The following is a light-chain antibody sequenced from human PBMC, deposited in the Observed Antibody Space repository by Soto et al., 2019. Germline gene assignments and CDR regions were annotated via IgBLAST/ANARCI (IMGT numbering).Light chain of an antibody. Sequence: EIFLTQSPDTLSLSPGERATLTCRASQSVTNYIAWYQQRPGQAPRLLIYDASNRATGVPARFSGSGSGTDFTLTISDIETPDSGIYYCQQRINWPPGFGQGTKVDI. CDR2: DAS. CDR3: QQRINWPPG. J-gene: IGKJ1*01. CDR1: QSVTNY. V-gene: IGKV3-11*01.